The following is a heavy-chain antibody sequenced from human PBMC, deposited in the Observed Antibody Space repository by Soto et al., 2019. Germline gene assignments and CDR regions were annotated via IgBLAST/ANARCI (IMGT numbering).Heavy chain of an antibody. D-gene: IGHD2-15*01. CDR3: ARELDTCSGGFCYSGIYD. CDR2: ISSSSDYI. Sequence: EVQLVESGGGLVKPGGSLRLSCAASGFTFSSYNMNWVRQAPGKGLEWVSSISSSSDYISYADSVKGRFTVSRDNAKNSLYLQMNSLRAEDTAVYYCARELDTCSGGFCYSGIYDWGQGTLVTVSS. V-gene: IGHV3-21*01. J-gene: IGHJ4*02. CDR1: GFTFSSYN.